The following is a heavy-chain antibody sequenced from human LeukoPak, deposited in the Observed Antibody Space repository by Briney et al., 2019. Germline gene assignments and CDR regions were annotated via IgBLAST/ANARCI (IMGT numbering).Heavy chain of an antibody. Sequence: GGSLRLSCAASGFTFSSYAMSWVRQAPGKGLEWVSAISGSGGSTYCADSVKGRFTISRDNSKNTLYLQMNSLRAEDTAVYYCAKGGSSGWFLSFDYWGQGTLVTVSS. D-gene: IGHD6-19*01. CDR3: AKGGSSGWFLSFDY. J-gene: IGHJ4*02. CDR2: ISGSGGST. CDR1: GFTFSSYA. V-gene: IGHV3-23*01.